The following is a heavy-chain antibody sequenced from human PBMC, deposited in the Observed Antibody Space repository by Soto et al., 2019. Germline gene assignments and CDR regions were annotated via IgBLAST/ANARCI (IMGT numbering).Heavy chain of an antibody. D-gene: IGHD3-22*01. V-gene: IGHV3-23*02. Sequence: GGSLRLSCAASGFTFSSYAMSWVRQAPGKGLEWVSAISGSGGSTYYVDSVKGRFTISRDNSENTLYLQMTSLRAEDTAVYYRAKQAAVWYYYYSSGYYYFDYWGQGTLVTVSS. J-gene: IGHJ4*02. CDR3: AKQAAVWYYYYSSGYYYFDY. CDR2: ISGSGGST. CDR1: GFTFSSYA.